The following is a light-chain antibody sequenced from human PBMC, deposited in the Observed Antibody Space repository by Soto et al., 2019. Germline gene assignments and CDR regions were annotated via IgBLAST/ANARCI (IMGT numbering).Light chain of an antibody. CDR2: DAS. CDR1: QDISNY. V-gene: IGKV1-33*01. CDR3: QQYNSMLS. Sequence: DIQMTQSPSSLSASVGDRVTITCQASQDISNYLNWYQQKPGKAPKLLIYDASNLERGVPSRFSGSGSGTDFTLTISSLQPEDVATYYCQQYNSMLSFGGGTEVEIK. J-gene: IGKJ4*01.